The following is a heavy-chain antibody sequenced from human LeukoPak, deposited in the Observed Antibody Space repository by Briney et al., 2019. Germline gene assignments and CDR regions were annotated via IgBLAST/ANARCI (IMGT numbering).Heavy chain of an antibody. CDR2: IYHSGST. J-gene: IGHJ4*02. V-gene: IGHV4-59*01. D-gene: IGHD3-22*01. Sequence: SETLSLTCIVSGGSITNYYWSWIRQPPGKGLEWIGNIYHSGSTKYNPSLKSRVTISVDTSRNQFSLKLSSVTAADTAVYYCARGRIYYDSSGLGEWGQGTLVTVSS. CDR3: ARGRIYYDSSGLGE. CDR1: GGSITNYY.